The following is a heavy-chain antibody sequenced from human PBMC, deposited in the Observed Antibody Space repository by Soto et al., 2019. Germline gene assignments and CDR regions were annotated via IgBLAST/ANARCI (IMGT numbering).Heavy chain of an antibody. CDR2: IKQDGSEK. J-gene: IGHJ3*02. V-gene: IGHV3-7*01. CDR3: ARDGQWLVHDAFDI. CDR1: GFTFSSYW. Sequence: GGSLRLSCAASGFTFSSYWMSWVRQAPGKGLEWVANIKQDGSEKYYVDSVKGRFTISRDNAKNSLYLQMNSLRAEDTVVYYCARDGQWLVHDAFDIWGQGTMVTVSS. D-gene: IGHD6-19*01.